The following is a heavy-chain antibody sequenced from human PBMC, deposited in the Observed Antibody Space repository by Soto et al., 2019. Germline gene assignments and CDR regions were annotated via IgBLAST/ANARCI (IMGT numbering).Heavy chain of an antibody. CDR3: GRQPGHCGSTACFGYYSVDV. CDR2: IYLSASA. Sequence: QLQLQESGPRLVKPSETLSLTCSVSGGSISSSSNSWAWIRQSPGKGLEWIGTIYLSASAHYNPSLEGPVASSANTPNNQLSLRLSSATAADTAVYYCGRQPGHCGSTACFGYYSVDVWGQGTTVTVS. J-gene: IGHJ6*02. D-gene: IGHD2-2*01. V-gene: IGHV4-39*01. CDR1: GGSISSSSNS.